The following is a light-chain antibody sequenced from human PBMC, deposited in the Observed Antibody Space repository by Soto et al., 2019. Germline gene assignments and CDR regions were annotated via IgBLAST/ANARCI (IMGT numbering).Light chain of an antibody. CDR3: QSYDSRLSGSDV. V-gene: IGLV1-40*01. Sequence: QSVLTQPPSVSGAPGQRVTISCTGSSSNIGAGYDVNWYQQLPGTAPKLLIFGDSNRPSGVPDRFSGSKSGTSASLAITGLQADDEADYYCQSYDSRLSGSDVFGARTKVTVL. J-gene: IGLJ1*01. CDR2: GDS. CDR1: SSNIGAGYD.